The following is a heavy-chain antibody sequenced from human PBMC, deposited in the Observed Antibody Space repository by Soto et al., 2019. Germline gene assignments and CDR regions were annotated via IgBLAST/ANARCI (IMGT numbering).Heavy chain of an antibody. Sequence: QVQLQESGPGLVKPSETLSLTCTVSGGSISSYYWSWIRQPPGKGLEWIGYNYYSGSTNYNPSLTRRVPISVDTSKNQCSLKLRSVPAADTAVYYCARDPSYGYSRHFDYWGQGTLVTVSS. D-gene: IGHD5-18*01. CDR2: NYYSGST. V-gene: IGHV4-59*01. CDR1: GGSISSYY. J-gene: IGHJ4*02. CDR3: ARDPSYGYSRHFDY.